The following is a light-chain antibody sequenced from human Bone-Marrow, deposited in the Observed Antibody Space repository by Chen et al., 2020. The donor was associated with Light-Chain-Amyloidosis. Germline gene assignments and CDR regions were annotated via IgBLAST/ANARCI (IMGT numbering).Light chain of an antibody. CDR1: DFPTKY. J-gene: IGLJ2*01. Sequence: SYELTQPPSVSVSPGQTASITCSGDDFPTKYAYWYQQKPGQAPVLVIHRDTERPSGISERFYGSSSGTTATLTISGVQAEDEADYHCQSADSSGTYEVIFGGGTKLTVL. V-gene: IGLV3-25*03. CDR3: QSADSSGTYEVI. CDR2: RDT.